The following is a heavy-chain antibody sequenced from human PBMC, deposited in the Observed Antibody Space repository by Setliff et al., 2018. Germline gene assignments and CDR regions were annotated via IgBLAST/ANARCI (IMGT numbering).Heavy chain of an antibody. Sequence: SETLSLTCTASGGSISPYFWSWIRQPPGKGLEWIGYIYHNGNTNFNPSLKTRVTMSVDPSKNQFALNLRSVTAADTAVYYCVRDRTAYSYGLDVWAQGTTVTVS. D-gene: IGHD5-18*01. V-gene: IGHV4-59*01. CDR2: IYHNGNT. CDR3: VRDRTAYSYGLDV. CDR1: GGSISPYF. J-gene: IGHJ6*02.